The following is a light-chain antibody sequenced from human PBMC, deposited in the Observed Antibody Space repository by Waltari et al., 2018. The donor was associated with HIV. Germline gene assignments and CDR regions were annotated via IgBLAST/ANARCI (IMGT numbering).Light chain of an antibody. J-gene: IGKJ2*01. CDR2: KVS. CDR1: QTLVYSDGNTY. Sequence: EVGRTRSPLPFPFTLGHRLPIPSSLSQTLVYSDGNTYLNWFQQRPGQSPRRLIYKVSNRDSGVPDRFSGSGSGTDFTLKISRVEAEDVGVYYCMQGTHWPPYTFGQGTKLEIK. V-gene: IGKV2-30*01. CDR3: MQGTHWPPYT.